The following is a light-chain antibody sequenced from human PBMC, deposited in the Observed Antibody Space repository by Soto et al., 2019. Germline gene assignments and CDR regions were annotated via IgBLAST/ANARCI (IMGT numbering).Light chain of an antibody. CDR3: QQRSDWPPLT. Sequence: EIVLTQSPATLSLSPWEIATLSCGASQSVSSYLAWYQQKPGQAPRLLIYDASNRATGIPARFTGSGSGTDFTLTISSLEPEDFAVYYCQQRSDWPPLTFGGGTKVDIK. CDR2: DAS. V-gene: IGKV3-11*01. CDR1: QSVSSY. J-gene: IGKJ4*01.